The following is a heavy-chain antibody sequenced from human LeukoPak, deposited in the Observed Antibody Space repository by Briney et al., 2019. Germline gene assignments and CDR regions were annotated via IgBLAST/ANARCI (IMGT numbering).Heavy chain of an antibody. CDR1: GFIFSNYN. CDR2: IRNDETEI. V-gene: IGHV3-30*02. CDR3: AKDGGRYRFDF. D-gene: IGHD3-16*02. Sequence: GGSLRLSCAASGFIFSNYNIHWIRQSPGRGLEWVSFIRNDETEIHYADFAKGRFTISRDRSKNSVYLQMNSLRPDDTALYYCAKDGGRYRFDFWGQGTMVTVSS. J-gene: IGHJ4*02.